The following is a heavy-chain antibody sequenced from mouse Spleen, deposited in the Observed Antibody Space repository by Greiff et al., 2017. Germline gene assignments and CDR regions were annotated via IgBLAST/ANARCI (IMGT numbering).Heavy chain of an antibody. V-gene: IGHV1-54*01. CDR1: GYAFTNYL. Sequence: QVQLQQSGAELVRPGTSVKVSCKASGYAFTNYLIEWVKQRPGQGLEWIGVINPGSGGTNYNEKFKGKATLTADKSSSTAYMQLSSLTSEDSAVYFCARGGGYIYAMDYWGQGTSVTVSS. CDR3: ARGGGYIYAMDY. J-gene: IGHJ4*01. CDR2: INPGSGGT. D-gene: IGHD1-2*01.